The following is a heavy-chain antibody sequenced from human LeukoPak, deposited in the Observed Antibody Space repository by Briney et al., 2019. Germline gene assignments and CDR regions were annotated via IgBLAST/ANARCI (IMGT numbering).Heavy chain of an antibody. CDR3: ARGWLAETTVVTPYNY. CDR2: PIFRTP. Sequence: PIFRTPNYAQKFQGRVTITADESTSTAYMELSNLRSEDTAVYYCARGWLAETTVVTPYNYWGQGTLVTVSS. J-gene: IGHJ4*02. V-gene: IGHV1-69*01. D-gene: IGHD4-23*01.